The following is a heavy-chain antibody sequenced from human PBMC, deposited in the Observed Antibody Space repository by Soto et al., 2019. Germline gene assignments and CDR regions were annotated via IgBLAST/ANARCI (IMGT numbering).Heavy chain of an antibody. V-gene: IGHV3-30-3*01. Sequence: QVQVVESGGGVVQPGRSLRLSCAASGFTFSSYAMHWVRQAPGKGLEWVAVISYDGSNKYYADSVKGRFTISRDNSKNTLYLQMNSLRAEDTAVYYCAREGGGVDAFDIWGQGTMVTVSS. D-gene: IGHD3-10*01. CDR2: ISYDGSNK. CDR3: AREGGGVDAFDI. J-gene: IGHJ3*02. CDR1: GFTFSSYA.